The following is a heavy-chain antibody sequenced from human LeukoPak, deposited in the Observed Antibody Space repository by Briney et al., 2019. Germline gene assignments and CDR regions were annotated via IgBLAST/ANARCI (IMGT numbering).Heavy chain of an antibody. CDR1: GFTFSSYA. D-gene: IGHD4-17*01. CDR3: AKSEPLATVTTYYYYYGMDV. CDR2: ISSSGGAS. J-gene: IGHJ6*02. Sequence: PGGSLRLSCAASGFTFSSYAMSWVRQAPGKGLEWVSAISSSGGASYYADSVKGRFTISRDNSKNTLYLQMNSLRAEDTAVYYCAKSEPLATVTTYYYYYGMDVWGQGTTVAVSS. V-gene: IGHV3-23*01.